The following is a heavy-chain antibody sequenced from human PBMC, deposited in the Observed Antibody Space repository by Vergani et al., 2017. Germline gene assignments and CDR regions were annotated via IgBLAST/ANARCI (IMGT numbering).Heavy chain of an antibody. V-gene: IGHV4-34*01. D-gene: IGHD2-2*02. CDR1: GGSFSDYY. J-gene: IGHJ6*03. CDR2: VNHGGST. Sequence: QVQLQEWGAGLLKTSETLSLTCGVSGGSFSDYYWSWIRQAPGMGLEWIGEVNHGGSTNYNPSLKSRVSISVDTSKNQFSLKLSSVTAADTAVYYCARVVVPAAIARVSTYYYYYMDVWGKGTTVTVSS. CDR3: ARVVVPAAIARVSTYYYYYMDV.